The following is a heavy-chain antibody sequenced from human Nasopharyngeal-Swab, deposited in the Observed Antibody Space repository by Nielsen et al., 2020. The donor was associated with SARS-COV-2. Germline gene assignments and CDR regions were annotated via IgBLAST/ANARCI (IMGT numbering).Heavy chain of an antibody. J-gene: IGHJ6*02. D-gene: IGHD3-9*01. CDR3: ARYVDYDILTGYYYYGMDV. CDR1: GYTFTSYA. Sequence: ASVQVSCKASGYTFTSYAMHWVRQAPGQRLEWMGWINAGNGNTKYSQKFQGRVTITRDTSASTAYMELSSLRSEDTAVYYCARYVDYDILTGYYYYGMDVWGQGTTVTVSS. CDR2: INAGNGNT. V-gene: IGHV1-3*01.